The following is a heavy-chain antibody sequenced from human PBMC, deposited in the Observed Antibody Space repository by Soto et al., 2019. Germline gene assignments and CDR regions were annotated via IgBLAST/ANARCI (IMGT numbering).Heavy chain of an antibody. CDR3: ARDGDTVARHYFDS. D-gene: IGHD4-17*01. Sequence: SETLSLTCTVSGGSISISTNYWGWVRQPPGKGLEWIGSIYYSGHTNYNPSLESRVTISVDNSKNTVYLQMNSLRVEDTAVYYCARDGDTVARHYFDSWGQGTLVTVSS. CDR2: IYYSGHT. CDR1: GGSISISTNY. J-gene: IGHJ4*02. V-gene: IGHV4-39*02.